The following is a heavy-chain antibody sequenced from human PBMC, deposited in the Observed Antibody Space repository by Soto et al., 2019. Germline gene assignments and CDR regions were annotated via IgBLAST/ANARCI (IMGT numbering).Heavy chain of an antibody. CDR2: ISATTTYK. Sequence: PGGSLRLSCTASGFTFDTYTIDWLRQAPGRGLEWVSSISATTTYKYYAASVEGRFTISRDNAKNSLYLQTNSLGAEDTAVYYCARGSASKSGHLWYFDLWGRGTLVTVSS. CDR3: ARGSASKSGHLWYFDL. J-gene: IGHJ2*01. CDR1: GFTFDTYT. D-gene: IGHD2-8*02. V-gene: IGHV3-21*01.